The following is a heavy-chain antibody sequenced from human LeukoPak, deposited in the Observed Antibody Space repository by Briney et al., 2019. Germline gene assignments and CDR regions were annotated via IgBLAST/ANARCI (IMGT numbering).Heavy chain of an antibody. J-gene: IGHJ6*03. V-gene: IGHV3-33*06. D-gene: IGHD6-13*01. CDR2: IWYDGSNK. CDR3: AKDYSASYSSSWYYYYMDV. Sequence: GGSLRLSCAASGFTFSSYGMNWVRQAPGKGLEWVAVIWYDGSNKYYADSVKGRFTIPRDNSKNTLYLQMNSLRAEDTAVYYCAKDYSASYSSSWYYYYMDVWGKGTTVTVSS. CDR1: GFTFSSYG.